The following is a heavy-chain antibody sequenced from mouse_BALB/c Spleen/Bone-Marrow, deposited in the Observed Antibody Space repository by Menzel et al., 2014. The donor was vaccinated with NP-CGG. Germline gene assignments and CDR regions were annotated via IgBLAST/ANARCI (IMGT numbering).Heavy chain of an antibody. CDR3: ASPWGGYRYAMDY. J-gene: IGHJ4*01. CDR2: IWGGGST. D-gene: IGHD2-2*01. Sequence: VKLMDSGPGLVAPSQSLFITCTVSGFSLSRYSVHWVRQPPGKGLEWLGMIWGGGSTDYNSALKSRLSISKDDSKSXVFLKMNSLQTDDTAMYYCASPWGGYRYAMDYWGQGTSVTVSS. V-gene: IGHV2-6-4*01. CDR1: GFSLSRYS.